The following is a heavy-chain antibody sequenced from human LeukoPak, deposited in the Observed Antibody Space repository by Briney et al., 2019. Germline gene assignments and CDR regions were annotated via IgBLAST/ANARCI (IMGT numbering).Heavy chain of an antibody. D-gene: IGHD5-24*01. V-gene: IGHV3-33*01. CDR3: ARGNSVEMAAIDY. J-gene: IGHJ4*02. CDR1: GXTFRNYG. CDR2: IWYDGSKK. Sequence: PGGSLRLSCGASGXTFRNYGMHWVRQAPGKGLGWVAVIWYDGSKKYYGDSVKGRFTVSRDNSKNTLYLQMNSLRAEDTAVYYCARGNSVEMAAIDYWGQGTLVTVSS.